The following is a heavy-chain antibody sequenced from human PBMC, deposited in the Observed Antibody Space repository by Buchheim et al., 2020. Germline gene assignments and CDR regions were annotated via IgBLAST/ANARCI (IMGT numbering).Heavy chain of an antibody. CDR2: TNEDGSIT. J-gene: IGHJ4*02. D-gene: IGHD7-27*01. CDR3: GRDLSGGQDY. CDR1: GFTFSTYW. Sequence: EVQLEESGGGLVQPGGSLRLSCAASGFTFSTYWMHWVRQVPGKGLVWVSRTNEDGSITDYADSVKGRFTISRDNAENTLYLHMNSLRVEDTAMYYCGRDLSGGQDYWGQGTL. V-gene: IGHV3-74*01.